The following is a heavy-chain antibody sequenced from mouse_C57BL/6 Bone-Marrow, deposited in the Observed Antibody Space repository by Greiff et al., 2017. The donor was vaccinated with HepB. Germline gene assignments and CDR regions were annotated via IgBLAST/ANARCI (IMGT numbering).Heavy chain of an antibody. V-gene: IGHV3-6*01. Sequence: EVQLKESGPGLVKPSQSLSLTCSVTGYSITSGYYWNWIRQFPGNKLEWMGYISYDGSNNYNPSLKNRISITRDTSKNQFFLKLNSVTTEDTATYYCARKDYWGQGTTLTVSS. J-gene: IGHJ2*01. CDR2: ISYDGSN. CDR1: GYSITSGYY. CDR3: ARKDY.